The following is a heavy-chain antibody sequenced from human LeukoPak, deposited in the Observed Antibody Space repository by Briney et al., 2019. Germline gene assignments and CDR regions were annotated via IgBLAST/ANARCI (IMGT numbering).Heavy chain of an antibody. V-gene: IGHV3-23*01. CDR1: GFTFSSYA. D-gene: IGHD6-19*01. CDR2: ISGSGGST. J-gene: IGHJ4*02. CDR3: TKTRIAVAGPYYFDY. Sequence: GGSLRLSCAASGFTFSSYAMSWVRQAPGKGLEWVSAISGSGGSTYYADSVKGRFTISRDNSKNTLYLQMNSLRAEDTAVYYCTKTRIAVAGPYYFDYWGQGTLVTVSS.